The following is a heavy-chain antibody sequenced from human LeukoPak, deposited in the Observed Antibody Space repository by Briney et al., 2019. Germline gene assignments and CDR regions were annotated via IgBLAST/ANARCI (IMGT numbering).Heavy chain of an antibody. CDR3: ARLGISSGWYWAGYYGMDV. V-gene: IGHV4-59*12. D-gene: IGHD6-19*01. CDR2: IYNSVGS. J-gene: IGHJ6*02. CDR1: GVSISSYY. Sequence: PSETLSLTCTVSGVSISSYYWSWIRQPPGKGLEWIGYIYNSVGSTYNPSLKSRVTISVETSKNNFSLKLRSLSSAHTAVYYCARLGISSGWYWAGYYGMDVWGQGTTVSV.